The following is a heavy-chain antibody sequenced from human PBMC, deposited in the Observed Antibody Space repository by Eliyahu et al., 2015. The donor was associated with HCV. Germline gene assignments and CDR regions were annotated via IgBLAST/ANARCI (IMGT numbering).Heavy chain of an antibody. D-gene: IGHD2/OR15-2a*01. V-gene: IGHV3-15*01. CDR2: IKSKSDGGTR. CDR1: GFTFSSAW. Sequence: EVQLVESGGDLVKPGGSLRLSCAASGFTFSSAWMSWVRQAPGKGLEWVGRIKSKSDGGTRDFAAPVKGRFTISRDDSKNMLYLQMNSLKPEDTAVYYCTAGVGNSDADYWGQGTLVTVSS. J-gene: IGHJ4*02. CDR3: TAGVGNSDADY.